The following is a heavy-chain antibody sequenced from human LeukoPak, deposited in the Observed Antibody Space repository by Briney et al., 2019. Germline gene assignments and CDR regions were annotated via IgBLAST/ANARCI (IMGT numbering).Heavy chain of an antibody. J-gene: IGHJ4*02. D-gene: IGHD2-2*01. Sequence: GGSLRLSCAASGFTFSSYWMSWVRQAPGKGLEWVANINQDGSEQYYVDSVKGRFTISRDNTKNSLYLQMNSLRAEDTAVYYCARVGYCGTTSCYWRAFDYWGQGTLVTVSS. V-gene: IGHV3-7*01. CDR3: ARVGYCGTTSCYWRAFDY. CDR1: GFTFSSYW. CDR2: INQDGSEQ.